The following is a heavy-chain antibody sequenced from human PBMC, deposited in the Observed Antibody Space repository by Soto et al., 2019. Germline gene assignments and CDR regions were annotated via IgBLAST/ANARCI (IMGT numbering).Heavy chain of an antibody. V-gene: IGHV3-30-3*01. CDR2: ISYDGSNK. CDR1: GFTFSSYA. Sequence: QVQLVESGGGVVQPGRSLRLSCAASGFTFSSYAMHWVRQAPGKGLEWVAVISYDGSNKYYADSVKGRFTISRDNSKNTLYLQMNSLRAEDTAVYYCARVRELLRVDYWGQGTLVTVSS. CDR3: ARVRELLRVDY. J-gene: IGHJ4*02. D-gene: IGHD1-26*01.